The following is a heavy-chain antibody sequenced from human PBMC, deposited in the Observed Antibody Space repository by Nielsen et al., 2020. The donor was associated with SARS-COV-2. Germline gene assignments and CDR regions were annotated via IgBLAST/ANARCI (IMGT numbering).Heavy chain of an antibody. J-gene: IGHJ4*02. D-gene: IGHD5-24*01. CDR2: INHSGST. CDR3: ARGGYNIYDFDY. V-gene: IGHV4-34*01. Sequence: SETLSLTCTVYGGSFSGYHWSWIRQSPGKGLEWIGEINHSGSTNYNPSFQSRVNISVDTSKNQFSLKLSSVTAADTAIYYCARGGYNIYDFDYWGRGTLVTVSS. CDR1: GGSFSGYH.